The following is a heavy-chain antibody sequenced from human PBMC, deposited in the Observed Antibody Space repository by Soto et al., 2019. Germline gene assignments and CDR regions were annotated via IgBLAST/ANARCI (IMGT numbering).Heavy chain of an antibody. CDR2: ISSSSSTI. CDR1: GFTFSSYS. CDR3: ARDLPYYDILTGYYLYYYSYGMDV. Sequence: EVQLVESGGGLVQPGGSLRLSCAASGFTFSSYSMNWVRQAPGKGLEWVSYISSSSSTIYYADSVKGRFTISRDNAKNSLYLQMNSLRDEDTAVYYCARDLPYYDILTGYYLYYYSYGMDVWGQGTTVTVSS. V-gene: IGHV3-48*02. J-gene: IGHJ6*02. D-gene: IGHD3-9*01.